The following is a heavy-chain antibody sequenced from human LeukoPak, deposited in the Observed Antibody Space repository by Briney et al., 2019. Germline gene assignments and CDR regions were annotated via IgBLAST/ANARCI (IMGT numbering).Heavy chain of an antibody. CDR3: AGDYSYGLYYYYGMDV. CDR1: GGSFSGYY. D-gene: IGHD5-18*01. J-gene: IGHJ6*02. Sequence: PSETLSLTCAVYGGSFSGYYWSWICQPPGKGLEWIGEINHSGSTNYNPSLKSRVTISVDTSKNQFSLKLSSVTAADTAVYYCAGDYSYGLYYYYGMDVWGQGTTVTVSS. V-gene: IGHV4-34*01. CDR2: INHSGST.